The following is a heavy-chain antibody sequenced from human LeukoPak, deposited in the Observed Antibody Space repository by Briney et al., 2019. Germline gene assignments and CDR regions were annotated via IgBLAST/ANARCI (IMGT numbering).Heavy chain of an antibody. D-gene: IGHD6-19*01. CDR1: GDSVSSDSAA. CDR3: ARGWLGSGLDY. V-gene: IGHV6-1*01. CDR2: TYYSSKWYK. J-gene: IGHJ4*02. Sequence: SQTLSLTCAISGDSVSSDSAAWNWIRQSPWRGLEWLGRTYYSSKWYKDYAVSVKSRITLNPDTSKNQFSLLLNSVTPEDTAVYYCARGWLGSGLDYWGQGTLVTVSS.